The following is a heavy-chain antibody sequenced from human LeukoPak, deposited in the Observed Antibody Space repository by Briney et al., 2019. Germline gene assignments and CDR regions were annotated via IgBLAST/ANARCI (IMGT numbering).Heavy chain of an antibody. D-gene: IGHD1-26*01. J-gene: IGHJ2*01. V-gene: IGHV1-24*01. CDR3: ATYTGSYYLRYFDL. CDR2: FDPEDGET. Sequence: ASVKVSCKVSGYTLTELSMHWVRQAPGKGLEWMGGFDPEDGETIYAQKFQGRVSMTEDTSTDTAYMELSSLRSEDTAMYYCATYTGSYYLRYFDLWGRGTLVTVSS. CDR1: GYTLTELS.